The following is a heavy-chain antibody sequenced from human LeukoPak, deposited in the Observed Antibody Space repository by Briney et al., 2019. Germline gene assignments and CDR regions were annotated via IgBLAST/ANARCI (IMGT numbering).Heavy chain of an antibody. CDR1: GYTFTGYY. CDR2: INPNSGGT. D-gene: IGHD1-26*01. Sequence: ASVKVSCKASGYTFTGYYMHWVRQVPGQGLEWMGWINPNSGGTNYAQKFQGRVTMTRDTSISTAYMELSRLRSDDTAVYYCARDSGSYSSSFDYWGQGTLVTVSS. CDR3: ARDSGSYSSSFDY. J-gene: IGHJ4*02. V-gene: IGHV1-2*02.